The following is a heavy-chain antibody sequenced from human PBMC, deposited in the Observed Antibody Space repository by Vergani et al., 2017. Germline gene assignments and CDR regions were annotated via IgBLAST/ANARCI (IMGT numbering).Heavy chain of an antibody. J-gene: IGHJ6*02. Sequence: QVQLVESGGGVVQPGRSLRLSCAASGFTFSSYGMHWVRQAPGKGLEWVAVISYDGSNKYYADSVKGRFTISRDNSRNTLYLQMNSLRAEDTAMYYCAKDRGAEYYYDSSGYSVGYGMDVWGQGTTVTVSS. D-gene: IGHD3-22*01. CDR3: AKDRGAEYYYDSSGYSVGYGMDV. V-gene: IGHV3-30*18. CDR2: ISYDGSNK. CDR1: GFTFSSYG.